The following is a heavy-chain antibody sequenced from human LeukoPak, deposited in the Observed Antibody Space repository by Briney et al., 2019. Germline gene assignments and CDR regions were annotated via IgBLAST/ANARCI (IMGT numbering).Heavy chain of an antibody. D-gene: IGHD4-17*01. Sequence: SETLSLTCTVSGGSISSYYWSWIRQPPGKGLEWIGYIYYSGSTNYNPSLKSRVTISVDTSKNQFPLKLNSMTAADTAVYYCARDYGFKSGAFDIWGQGTMVTVSS. J-gene: IGHJ3*02. V-gene: IGHV4-59*12. CDR3: ARDYGFKSGAFDI. CDR2: IYYSGST. CDR1: GGSISSYY.